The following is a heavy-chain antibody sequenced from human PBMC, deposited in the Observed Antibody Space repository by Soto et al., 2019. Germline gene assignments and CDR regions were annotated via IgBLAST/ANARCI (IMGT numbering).Heavy chain of an antibody. CDR3: AKKLGMRCNGGSCYSFDY. CDR1: GFTFSSYA. CDR2: ISSSGST. V-gene: IGHV3-23*01. D-gene: IGHD2-15*01. Sequence: GGSLRLSCAASGFTFSSYAMSWVRQAPGKGLEWVSVISSSGSTYYADSVKGRFTISRDNSKNTLYLQMNSLRDEDTAVYYCAKKLGMRCNGGSCYSFDYWGQGTLVTVSS. J-gene: IGHJ4*02.